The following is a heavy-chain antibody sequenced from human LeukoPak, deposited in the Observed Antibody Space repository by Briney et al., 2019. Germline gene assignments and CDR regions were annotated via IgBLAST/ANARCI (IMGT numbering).Heavy chain of an antibody. CDR3: TRDLGP. J-gene: IGHJ5*02. Sequence: GGSLRLSCAASGFTFSTYWMTWVRQAPGKGLEWVANIEQNGSEKFYVDSVKGRFTISRDNAKNSLYLQMNSLRDEDTAVYYCTRDLGPWGQGTLVTVSS. D-gene: IGHD3-10*01. V-gene: IGHV3-7*04. CDR2: IEQNGSEK. CDR1: GFTFSTYW.